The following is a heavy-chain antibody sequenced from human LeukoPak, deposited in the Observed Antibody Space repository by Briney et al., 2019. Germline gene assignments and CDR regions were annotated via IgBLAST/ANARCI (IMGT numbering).Heavy chain of an antibody. D-gene: IGHD6-19*01. CDR1: GGTFSSYA. CDR3: ARMGIAVAAYFDY. Sequence: ASVKVSCKASGGTFSSYAISWVRPAPGQGLEWMGGIIPIFGTANYAQKFQGRVTITADEFTSTAYMELSSLRSEDTAVYYCARMGIAVAAYFDYWGQGTLVTVSS. V-gene: IGHV1-69*13. J-gene: IGHJ4*02. CDR2: IIPIFGTA.